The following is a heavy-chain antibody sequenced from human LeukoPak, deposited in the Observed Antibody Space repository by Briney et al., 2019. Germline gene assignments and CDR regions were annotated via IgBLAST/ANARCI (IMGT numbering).Heavy chain of an antibody. D-gene: IGHD5-18*01. CDR2: IRYVGSNK. Sequence: GGSLRLSCAASGFTFSSYSMHGVCQAPGKGLGWVAFIRYVGSNKYYADSVKGRFTVSRDNSKNTLYMQMNSLRAEDTAVYYCATRGYSYGFDYWGQGTLVTVSS. CDR3: ATRGYSYGFDY. CDR1: GFTFSSYS. V-gene: IGHV3-30*02. J-gene: IGHJ4*02.